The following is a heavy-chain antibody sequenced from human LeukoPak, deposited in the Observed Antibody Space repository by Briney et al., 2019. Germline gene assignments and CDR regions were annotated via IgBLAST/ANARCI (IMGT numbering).Heavy chain of an antibody. D-gene: IGHD6-13*01. CDR3: ARSGYSSSWYSGSDY. V-gene: IGHV1-18*01. CDR1: GFTFTSSA. CDR2: ISAYNGNT. Sequence: ASVKVSCKASGFTFTSSAVQWVRQARGQRLEWIGWISAYNGNTNYAQKLQGRVTMTTDTSTSTAYMELRSLRSDDTAVYYCARSGYSSSWYSGSDYWGQGTLVTVSS. J-gene: IGHJ4*02.